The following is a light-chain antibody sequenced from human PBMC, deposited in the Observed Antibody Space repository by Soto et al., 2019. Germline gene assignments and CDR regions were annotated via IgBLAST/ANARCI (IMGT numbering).Light chain of an antibody. V-gene: IGKV2-28*01. J-gene: IGKJ2*01. CDR2: LGS. Sequence: DLVMTQSPLSLPVTPGEPASISCRSSQSLLHSNGYNYLDWYLQKPGQSPQLLIYLGSNRASGVPDRFSGSGSGTDFTLKISRVGAEDVGVYYCMQALQTQYSFGQGTKLEIK. CDR1: QSLLHSNGYNY. CDR3: MQALQTQYS.